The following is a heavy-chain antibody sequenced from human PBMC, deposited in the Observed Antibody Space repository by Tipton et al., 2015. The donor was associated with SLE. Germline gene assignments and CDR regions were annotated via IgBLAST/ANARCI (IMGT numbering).Heavy chain of an antibody. D-gene: IGHD6-19*01. CDR2: IYYSGST. Sequence: TLFLTCTVSGGSISNYYWSWIRQHPGKGLEWIGYIYYSGSTYYNPSLKSRVTISVDTSKNQFSLKLSSVTAADTAVYYCAREGSGWYYFDYWGQGTLVTVSS. V-gene: IGHV4-31*03. J-gene: IGHJ4*02. CDR1: GGSISNYY. CDR3: AREGSGWYYFDY.